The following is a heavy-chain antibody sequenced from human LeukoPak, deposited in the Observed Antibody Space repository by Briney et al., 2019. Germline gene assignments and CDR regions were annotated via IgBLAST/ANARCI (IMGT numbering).Heavy chain of an antibody. CDR1: GYTFTSYG. CDR3: VRDPSGIAARPVDY. D-gene: IGHD6-6*01. V-gene: IGHV1-18*01. CDR2: ISAYNGNT. J-gene: IGHJ4*02. Sequence: ASVKVSCKASGYTFTSYGISWVRQAPGQGLEWMGWISAYNGNTNYAQKLQGRVTMTTDTSTSTAYMELRSLRSDDTAVYYCVRDPSGIAARPVDYWGQGTLVTVSS.